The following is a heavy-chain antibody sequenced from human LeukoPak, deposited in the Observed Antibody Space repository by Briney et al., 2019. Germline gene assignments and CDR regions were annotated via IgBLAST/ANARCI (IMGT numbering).Heavy chain of an antibody. D-gene: IGHD1-14*01. CDR1: GLTFSTSG. CDR3: STETNGRHYDY. Sequence: GGSLRLSCTASGLTFSTSGFNWVSQAPGKGLEWVASIGPTGSDRYHADSIKGRFTISRDNATNFLYLQMNSLRAEDTAVYYCSTETNGRHYDYWGQGTLLTVSS. J-gene: IGHJ4*02. CDR2: IGPTGSDR. V-gene: IGHV3-21*06.